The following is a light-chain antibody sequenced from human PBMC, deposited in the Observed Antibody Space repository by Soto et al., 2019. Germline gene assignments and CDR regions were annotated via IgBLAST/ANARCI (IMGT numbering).Light chain of an antibody. CDR3: QSWGTGVVV. V-gene: IGLV4-69*01. CDR2: INSDGTY. J-gene: IGLJ2*01. Sequence: QLVLTQSPSASASPGASVKLTCTLSSGHSSYAIAWHQQQPEKGPRYLMKINSDGTYSKGDGIPDRFSVSSSGAERYLTISSLQSEDEGDYYCQSWGTGVVVFGGGTKLTVL. CDR1: SGHSSYA.